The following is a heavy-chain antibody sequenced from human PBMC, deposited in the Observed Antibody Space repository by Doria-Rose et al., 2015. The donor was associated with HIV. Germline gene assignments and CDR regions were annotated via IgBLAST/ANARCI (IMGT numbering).Heavy chain of an antibody. Sequence: SGPVLVKPTETLTLTCTVSGVSLSSPGMGVSWIRQPPGKALEWLAHIFSDDERSYTTSLQRRLTISSGTPKSQVVLTMTDMDPVDTATYYCARIKSSRWYHKYYFDFWGQGTLVIVSA. CDR2: IFSDDER. CDR1: GVSLSSPGMG. D-gene: IGHD6-13*01. J-gene: IGHJ4*02. CDR3: ARIKSSRWYHKYYFDF. V-gene: IGHV2-26*01.